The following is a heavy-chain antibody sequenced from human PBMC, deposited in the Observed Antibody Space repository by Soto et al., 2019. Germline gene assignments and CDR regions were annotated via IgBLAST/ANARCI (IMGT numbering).Heavy chain of an antibody. J-gene: IGHJ4*02. Sequence: SETLSLTCSVSGGSLSSSSHCWGWIRQPPGKGLEWIVSIYPSGSTYYNPSLRSRVTISVDTSMNQFSLKVTSVTAADTAVYYCARDPSERSSGDHEGNWGQGTLVTVSS. CDR1: GGSLSSSSHC. V-gene: IGHV4-39*02. CDR2: IYPSGST. D-gene: IGHD6-19*01. CDR3: ARDPSERSSGDHEGN.